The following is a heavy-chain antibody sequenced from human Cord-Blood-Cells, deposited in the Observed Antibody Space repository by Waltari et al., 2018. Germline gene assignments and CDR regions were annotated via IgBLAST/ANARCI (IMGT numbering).Heavy chain of an antibody. CDR2: IYYSGST. CDR3: ARHEGMWFDP. V-gene: IGHV4-39*01. J-gene: IGHJ5*02. D-gene: IGHD3-10*01. Sequence: QLQLQESGPGLVRPSETLSLTCTVSGGSISSSSYYWGWIRQPPGKGLEWIGSIYYSGSTYYNPSLKSRVTISVDTSKNQFSLKLSSVTAADTAVYYCARHEGMWFDPWGQGTLVTVSS. CDR1: GGSISSSSYY.